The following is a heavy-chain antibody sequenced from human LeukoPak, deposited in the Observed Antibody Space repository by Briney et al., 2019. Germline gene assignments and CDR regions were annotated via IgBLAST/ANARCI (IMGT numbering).Heavy chain of an antibody. V-gene: IGHV1-2*02. Sequence: ASVKVSCKASGYTFTGYYMHWVRQAPGQGLEWMGWINPNSGGTNYAQKFQGRVTMTRDTSISTAYMELSRLRSDDTAVYYCARGHPLYCSSTSCCTGLDYWGQGTLVTVSS. J-gene: IGHJ4*02. CDR1: GYTFTGYY. CDR2: INPNSGGT. CDR3: ARGHPLYCSSTSCCTGLDY. D-gene: IGHD2-2*01.